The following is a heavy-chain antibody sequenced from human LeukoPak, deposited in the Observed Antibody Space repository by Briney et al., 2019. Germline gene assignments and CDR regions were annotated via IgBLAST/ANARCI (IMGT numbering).Heavy chain of an antibody. CDR1: GGSFSGYY. CDR2: INHSGST. D-gene: IGHD6-19*01. CDR3: ARVRSGWYAFDI. Sequence: SETLSLTCAVYGGSFSGYYWSWIRQPPGKGLEWIGEINHSGSTNYKPSLKSRVTISVDKSKNQFSLKLSSVTAADTAVYYCARVRSGWYAFDIWGQGTMVTVSS. J-gene: IGHJ3*02. V-gene: IGHV4-34*01.